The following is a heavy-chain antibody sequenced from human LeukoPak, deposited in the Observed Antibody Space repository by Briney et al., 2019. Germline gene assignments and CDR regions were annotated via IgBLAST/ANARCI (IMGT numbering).Heavy chain of an antibody. V-gene: IGHV4-4*02. D-gene: IGHD3-10*01. Sequence: SETLSLTCAVSGGSISSSNWWSWIRQSPGKGLEWIGSVSYRGDTYYNPSLKSRVTISVDTSKNQFSLKLSSVTAADTAVYYCARVGRYGSGRGYYYMDVWGKGTTVTVSS. CDR3: ARVGRYGSGRGYYYMDV. J-gene: IGHJ6*03. CDR1: GGSISSSNW. CDR2: VSYRGDT.